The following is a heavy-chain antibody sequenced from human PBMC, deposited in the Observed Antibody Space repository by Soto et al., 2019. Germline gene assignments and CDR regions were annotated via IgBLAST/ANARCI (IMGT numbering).Heavy chain of an antibody. CDR2: ISGSGGST. Sequence: VGSLRLSCAASGFTFSSYAMSWVRQAPGKGLEWVSAISGSGGSTYYADSVKGRFTISRDNSKNTLYLQMNSLRAEDTAVYYCAKDPMTTVASFRFDYWGQGTLVTVSS. D-gene: IGHD4-17*01. J-gene: IGHJ4*02. V-gene: IGHV3-23*01. CDR3: AKDPMTTVASFRFDY. CDR1: GFTFSSYA.